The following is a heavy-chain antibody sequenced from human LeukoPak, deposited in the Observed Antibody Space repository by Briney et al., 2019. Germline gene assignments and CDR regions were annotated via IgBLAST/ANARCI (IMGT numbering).Heavy chain of an antibody. J-gene: IGHJ3*02. CDR2: ISGSGGST. Sequence: GGSLRLTCAASGFTFSSYAMSWVRQAPGKGLEWVSGISGSGGSTYYADSVKGRFTISRDNSKNTLYLQMNSLRAEDTAVYYCAKDSTRVWYAFDIWGQGKMFTVFS. D-gene: IGHD3-10*01. V-gene: IGHV3-23*01. CDR3: AKDSTRVWYAFDI. CDR1: GFTFSSYA.